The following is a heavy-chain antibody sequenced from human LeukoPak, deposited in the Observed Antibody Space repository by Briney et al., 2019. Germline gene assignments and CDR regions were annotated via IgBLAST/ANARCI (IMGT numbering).Heavy chain of an antibody. CDR2: IKQDGSDK. CDR3: ARDQGAAGDY. J-gene: IGHJ4*02. Sequence: GGSLRLSCAASGFPFSSYWMSWVRQAPGKGLEWVANIKQDGSDKYYVDSVKGRFTISRDNAKNSLYLQMNSLRVEDTALYYCARDQGAAGDYWGQGTLVTVSS. V-gene: IGHV3-7*01. D-gene: IGHD6-13*01. CDR1: GFPFSSYW.